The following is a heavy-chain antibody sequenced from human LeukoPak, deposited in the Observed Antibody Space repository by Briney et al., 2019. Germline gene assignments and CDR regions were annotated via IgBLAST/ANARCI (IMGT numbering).Heavy chain of an antibody. Sequence: GRSLRLSCAASGFTFSSYAMHWVRQAPGKGLEGVAVISYDGSNKYYADSVKGRFTISRDNSKNTLYLQMNSLRAEDTAVYYCARDNYYDSSGYYYLFDYWGQGTLVTVSS. CDR3: ARDNYYDSSGYYYLFDY. J-gene: IGHJ4*02. CDR1: GFTFSSYA. CDR2: ISYDGSNK. V-gene: IGHV3-30*04. D-gene: IGHD3-22*01.